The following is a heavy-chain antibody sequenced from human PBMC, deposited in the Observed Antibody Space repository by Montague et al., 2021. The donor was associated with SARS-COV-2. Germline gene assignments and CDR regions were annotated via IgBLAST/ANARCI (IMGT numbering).Heavy chain of an antibody. V-gene: IGHV4-4*02. CDR2: SRHWGGN. CDR3: ASHFVWQQLST. J-gene: IGHJ4*02. CDR1: VHSGIGDHW. D-gene: IGHD6-13*01. Sequence: SETLSLTCAVAVHSGIGDHWRRSVGHPPELQSPPVVVSRHWGGNNNNPSLRSRVSIFLDNSKNQFSLILTSVTAADTAMYYCASHFVWQQLSTWGQGTLVSVSS.